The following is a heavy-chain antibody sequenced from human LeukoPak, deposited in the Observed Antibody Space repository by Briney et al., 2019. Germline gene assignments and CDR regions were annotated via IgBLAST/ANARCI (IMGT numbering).Heavy chain of an antibody. D-gene: IGHD4-23*01. CDR1: GFTLSGYW. J-gene: IGHJ4*02. CDR3: AKNPDYGGNTSLDY. CDR2: IKQDGSET. Sequence: GGSLRLSCAVSGFTLSGYWMTWVRQAPGKGPEWVAHIKQDGSETYYVDSVKGRFTISRDNAMNSLYLQMNSLGAEDTAVYYCAKNPDYGGNTSLDYWGQGSLDTVSS. V-gene: IGHV3-7*01.